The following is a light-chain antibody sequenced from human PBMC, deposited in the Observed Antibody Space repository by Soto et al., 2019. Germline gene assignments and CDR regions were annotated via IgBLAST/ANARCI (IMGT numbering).Light chain of an antibody. J-gene: IGLJ2*01. V-gene: IGLV4-69*01. CDR1: SGHSSYA. CDR3: QTWGTGISVV. CDR2: LNSDGSH. Sequence: QPVLTQSPSASASLGASVKLTCTLSSGHSSYAIVWHQQQPEKGPRYLMKLNSDGSHSKGDGIPDRFSGSSSGAERYLTISSLQSEDEADYYCQTWGTGISVVFGGGTKLTVL.